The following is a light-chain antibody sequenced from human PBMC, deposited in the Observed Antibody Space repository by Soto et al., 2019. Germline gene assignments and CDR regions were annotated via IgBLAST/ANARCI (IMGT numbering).Light chain of an antibody. CDR3: QQYNNWPYT. Sequence: MVMTQSPATLSVSPGERATLSCRASQSVSTKLAWYQQKPGQAPRLLIYGASTRATGIPARVSGSGSGTDFTLTITSLQSEDFAVYYCQQYNNWPYTFGPGTRVDIK. V-gene: IGKV3D-15*01. CDR1: QSVSTK. J-gene: IGKJ3*01. CDR2: GAS.